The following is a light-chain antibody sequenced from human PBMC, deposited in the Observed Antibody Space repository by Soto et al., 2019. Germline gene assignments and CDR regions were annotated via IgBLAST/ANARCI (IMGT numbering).Light chain of an antibody. CDR3: SSYASSSTVV. J-gene: IGLJ2*01. CDR2: EVS. Sequence: QSALTQPASVSGSPGQSITISCTGTNSDVGGYDYVSWYQQHPGKAPKLMIYEVSNRPSGVSNRFSGSKSGNTASLTVSGLQAEDEGDYYGSSYASSSTVVFGGGTKLTVL. V-gene: IGLV2-14*01. CDR1: NSDVGGYDY.